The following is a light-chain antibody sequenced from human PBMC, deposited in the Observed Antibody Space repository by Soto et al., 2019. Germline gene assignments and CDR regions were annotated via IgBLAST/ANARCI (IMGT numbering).Light chain of an antibody. Sequence: QSVLTQPPSASGTPGQRVTISCSGSSSSIGSYTVNWYQQLPGTAPKLLIYGHNQRPSGVPDRFSGSKSGTSASLAISGLQSEDEADYYCAAWDDSLNGRVFGAGTKLTVL. CDR2: GHN. J-gene: IGLJ2*01. CDR3: AAWDDSLNGRV. CDR1: SSSIGSYT. V-gene: IGLV1-44*01.